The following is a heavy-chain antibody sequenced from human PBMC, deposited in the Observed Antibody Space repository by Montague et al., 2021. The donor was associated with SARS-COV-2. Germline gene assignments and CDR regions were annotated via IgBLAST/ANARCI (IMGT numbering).Heavy chain of an antibody. J-gene: IGHJ4*02. V-gene: IGHV4-39*02. CDR2: IYYSGTT. CDR1: SGSIISSGYY. Sequence: SETLSLTCSVSSGSIISSGYYWGWIRQPPGKELEWIGNIYYSGTTYYNPSLQSRGTISGDTSKNHLSLSLSSVTAADTAVYFCARGMIRGVTTPFDYWGQGSQVTVSS. CDR3: ARGMIRGVTTPFDY. D-gene: IGHD3-10*01.